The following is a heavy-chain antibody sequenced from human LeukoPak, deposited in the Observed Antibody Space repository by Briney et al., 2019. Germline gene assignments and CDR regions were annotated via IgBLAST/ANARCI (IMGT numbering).Heavy chain of an antibody. D-gene: IGHD3-10*01. CDR3: AREDGSGSYVFDY. Sequence: GGSLRLPCAASGFTFSSYSMNWVRQAPGKGLEWVSSISSSSSYIYYADSVKGRFTISRDNAKNSLYLQMNSLRAEDTAVYYCAREDGSGSYVFDYWGQGTLVTVSS. CDR2: ISSSSSYI. V-gene: IGHV3-21*01. CDR1: GFTFSSYS. J-gene: IGHJ4*02.